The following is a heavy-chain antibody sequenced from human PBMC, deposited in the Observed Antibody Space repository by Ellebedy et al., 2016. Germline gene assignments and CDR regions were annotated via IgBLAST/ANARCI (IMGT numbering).Heavy chain of an antibody. CDR2: IYYSGST. J-gene: IGHJ6*02. CDR1: GGSISSGDYY. V-gene: IGHV4-30-4*01. CDR3: ARDREVAAAGTGAYYYGMDV. Sequence: SETLSLTCTVSGGSISSGDYYWSWIRQPPGTGLEWIGYIYYSGSTYYNPSLKSRVTISDDTTKNQFSLKLSSVTAADTAVYYCARDREVAAAGTGAYYYGMDVWGQGTTVTVSS. D-gene: IGHD6-13*01.